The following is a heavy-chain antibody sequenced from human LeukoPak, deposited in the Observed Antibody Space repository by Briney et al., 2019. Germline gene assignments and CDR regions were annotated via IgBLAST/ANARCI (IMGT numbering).Heavy chain of an antibody. CDR2: IYHSGST. V-gene: IGHV4-38-2*02. D-gene: IGHD1-7*01. CDR3: AREVGTLNWFDP. J-gene: IGHJ5*02. CDR1: GYSISSGYY. Sequence: SETLSLTCAVSGYSISSGYYWGWIRQPPGKGLEWIGSIYHSGSTYYNPSLKSRVTISVDTSKNQFSLKLSSVAAADTAVYYCAREVGTLNWFDPWGQGTLVTVSS.